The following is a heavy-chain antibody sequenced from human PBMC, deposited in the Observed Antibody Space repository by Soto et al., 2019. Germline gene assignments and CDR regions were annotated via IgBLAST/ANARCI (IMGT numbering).Heavy chain of an antibody. D-gene: IGHD3-22*01. Sequence: PSETLSLRCPVSGGSISSGGYYWSWIRQPPGKGLEWIGNMKNSGSTNYNPSLKSRVSTSIDTSKNQFSLKLSSVTAADTAVYYCTTVNPYRYDSRGHYYRGQGTLVTVSS. CDR2: MKNSGST. CDR1: GGSISSGGYY. J-gene: IGHJ4*02. V-gene: IGHV4-31*03. CDR3: TTVNPYRYDSRGHYY.